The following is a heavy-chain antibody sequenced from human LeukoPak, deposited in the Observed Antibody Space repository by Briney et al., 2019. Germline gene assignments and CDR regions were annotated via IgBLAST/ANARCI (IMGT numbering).Heavy chain of an antibody. D-gene: IGHD5-12*01. V-gene: IGHV4-38-2*02. J-gene: IGHJ5*02. Sequence: PSETLSLTCTVSGYSISSGYYWGWIRQPPGKGLEWIGSIYHSGSTYYNPSLKSRVTISVDTSKNQFSLKLSSVTAADTAVYYCARDLGVATSFVTGFDPWGQGTLVTVSS. CDR3: ARDLGVATSFVTGFDP. CDR1: GYSISSGYY. CDR2: IYHSGST.